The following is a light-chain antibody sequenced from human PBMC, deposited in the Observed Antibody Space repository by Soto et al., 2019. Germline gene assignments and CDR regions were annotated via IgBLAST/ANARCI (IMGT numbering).Light chain of an antibody. CDR2: GAS. CDR3: QQYNNWLHT. V-gene: IGKV3-15*01. Sequence: EIVMTQSPATLSVSPGERATLSCRASQSVSSNLAWYQQKPGQAPRLLIYGASTRATGIPARFSGSGSGTEFTLTISSLQSEDFAVYYCQQYNNWLHTFGQGTKVDSK. CDR1: QSVSSN. J-gene: IGKJ2*01.